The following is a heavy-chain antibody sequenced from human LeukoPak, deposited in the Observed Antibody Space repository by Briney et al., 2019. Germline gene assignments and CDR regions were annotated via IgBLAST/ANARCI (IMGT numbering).Heavy chain of an antibody. CDR3: AKGGHYYDSSGYYNFDY. D-gene: IGHD3-22*01. CDR1: GFTFSSYA. V-gene: IGHV3-23*01. Sequence: GGSLRLSCAASGFTFSSYAMSWVRQAPGKGLEWVSSISGSGGSTYYPDSVKGRLTISRDNSKNTLYLQMNSLRAEDTAVYYCAKGGHYYDSSGYYNFDYWGQGTLVTVSS. J-gene: IGHJ4*02. CDR2: ISGSGGST.